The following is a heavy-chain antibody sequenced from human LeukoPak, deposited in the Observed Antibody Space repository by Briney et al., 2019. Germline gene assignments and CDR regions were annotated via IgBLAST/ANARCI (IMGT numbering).Heavy chain of an antibody. CDR3: AKRRDYCSGGSCYSLDY. V-gene: IGHV3-30*18. CDR1: GXRFSDYG. CDR2: ISSDGTKK. Sequence: PGRSLRLSCAASGXRFSDYGMHWVRQAPGRGQEWVAVISSDGTKKAYADSVKGRFTISRDNSENTLYLQMSSLRAEDTAVYYRAKRRDYCSGGSCYSLDYWGQGTLVTVSS. D-gene: IGHD2-15*01. J-gene: IGHJ4*02.